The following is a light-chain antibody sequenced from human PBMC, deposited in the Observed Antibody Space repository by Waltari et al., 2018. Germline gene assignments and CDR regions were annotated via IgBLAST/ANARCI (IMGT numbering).Light chain of an antibody. CDR2: EAS. CDR1: QGIAND. Sequence: DIQMTQSLSSLSAYVGDRVTITCRASQGIANDLAWYQQKVGETPKFLIYEASSLQSGIPARFSGSGSGTDFTLTINSLQSEDFATYYCQHYNSLPLTFGGGTKVEIK. CDR3: QHYNSLPLT. V-gene: IGKV1-16*01. J-gene: IGKJ4*01.